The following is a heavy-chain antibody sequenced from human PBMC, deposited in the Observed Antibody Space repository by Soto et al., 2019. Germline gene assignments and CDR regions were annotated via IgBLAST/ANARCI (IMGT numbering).Heavy chain of an antibody. Sequence: PSETQSLTCTVSGGSISSYYWSWIRQPPGKGLEWIGYIYYSGSTNYNPSLKSRVTISVDTSKNQFSLKLSSVTAADTAVYYCARGGGYLDPYYFDYWGQGTLVTVSS. CDR3: ARGGGYLDPYYFDY. J-gene: IGHJ4*02. CDR1: GGSISSYY. CDR2: IYYSGST. D-gene: IGHD3-22*01. V-gene: IGHV4-59*01.